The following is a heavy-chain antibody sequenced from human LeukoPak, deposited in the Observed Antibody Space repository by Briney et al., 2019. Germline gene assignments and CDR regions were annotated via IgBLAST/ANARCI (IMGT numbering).Heavy chain of an antibody. Sequence: GGTLRLSCAASGFTVSSYGMTWVRQAPGKGLEWVSSFSGTDGGTYYADSVKGRFTISRDNSNNTLYLQMNSLRAEDTAVYYCARGLDGNSIWYFDLWGRGTLVTVSS. CDR3: ARGLDGNSIWYFDL. CDR2: FSGTDGGT. V-gene: IGHV3-23*01. D-gene: IGHD4-23*01. J-gene: IGHJ2*01. CDR1: GFTVSSYG.